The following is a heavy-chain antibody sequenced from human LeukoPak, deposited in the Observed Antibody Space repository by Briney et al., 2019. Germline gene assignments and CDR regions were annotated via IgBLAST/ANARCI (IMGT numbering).Heavy chain of an antibody. V-gene: IGHV4-59*01. J-gene: IGHJ3*02. CDR2: VYNSGST. Sequence: SENLSLTCTASGGSINNYYWNWVRQPPGQGLEWIGYVYNSGSTSGSTNYNPSLKSRVTISGDTSKNQFSLKLTSVTAADTAVYYCARNPPGIRQNAFDIWGQGAMVTVSS. CDR3: ARNPPGIRQNAFDI. CDR1: GGSINNYY.